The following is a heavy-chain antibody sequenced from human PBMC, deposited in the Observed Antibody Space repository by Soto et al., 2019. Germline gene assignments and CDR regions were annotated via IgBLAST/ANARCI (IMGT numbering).Heavy chain of an antibody. J-gene: IGHJ5*02. D-gene: IGHD5-12*01. CDR1: GGTFSSYT. CDR2: IIPILGIA. V-gene: IGHV1-69*08. Sequence: QVQLVQSGAEVKKPGSSVKVSCKASGGTFSSYTFSWVRQAPGQGLEWMGRIIPILGIANYAQKFQGRVTITADKSTSTAYMELSSLRSEDTAVYYCARDVGNSGYDYSNWFDPWGQGTLVTVSS. CDR3: ARDVGNSGYDYSNWFDP.